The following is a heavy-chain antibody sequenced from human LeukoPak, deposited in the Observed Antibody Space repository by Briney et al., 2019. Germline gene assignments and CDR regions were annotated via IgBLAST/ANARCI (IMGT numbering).Heavy chain of an antibody. Sequence: GGSLRLSCAASGFTFSDYWMTWVRQAPGKGLEWVSGINWNGGSTGYADSVKGRFTVSRDNAKNSLDLQMNSLRVEDTALYHCARTRYSGSYGGADYWGQGTLVTVSS. CDR2: INWNGGST. D-gene: IGHD1-26*01. J-gene: IGHJ4*02. V-gene: IGHV3-20*01. CDR3: ARTRYSGSYGGADY. CDR1: GFTFSDYW.